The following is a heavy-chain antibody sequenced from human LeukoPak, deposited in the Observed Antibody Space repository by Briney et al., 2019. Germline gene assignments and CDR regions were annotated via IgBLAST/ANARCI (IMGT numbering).Heavy chain of an antibody. CDR1: GGSFNSYY. D-gene: IGHD2-15*01. V-gene: IGHV4-34*01. Sequence: SETLSLTCAVYGGSFNSYYWSWIRQPPGKGLEWIGEIKHSGSTNYNPSLKSRVTISVDTSKTQFSLKLSSVTAADTAVYYCASSDVVVVAATSSYFDYWGQGTLVTVSS. CDR2: IKHSGST. J-gene: IGHJ4*02. CDR3: ASSDVVVVAATSSYFDY.